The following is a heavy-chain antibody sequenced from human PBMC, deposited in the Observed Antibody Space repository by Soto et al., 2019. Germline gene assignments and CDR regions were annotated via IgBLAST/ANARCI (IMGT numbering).Heavy chain of an antibody. CDR1: GYTFTSYG. J-gene: IGHJ4*02. CDR3: AREYYYVSARDY. CDR2: ISAYNGNT. Sequence: QVQLVQSGAEVKKPGASVKVSCKASGYTFTSYGISWVRQAPGQWLEWMGWISAYNGNTNYAQQPQGRVTMTTATATSTAYMALPSLRSDDTDVYYCAREYYYVSARDYWCQGTLVTVSS. D-gene: IGHD3-10*01. V-gene: IGHV1-18*01.